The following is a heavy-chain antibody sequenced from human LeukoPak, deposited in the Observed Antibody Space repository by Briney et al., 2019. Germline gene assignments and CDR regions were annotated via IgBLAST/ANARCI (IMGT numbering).Heavy chain of an antibody. J-gene: IGHJ5*02. V-gene: IGHV4-34*01. CDR1: GGSFSAYY. CDR3: AREYRSSWYLNWFDP. Sequence: SETLSLTCAVYGGSFSAYYWSWIRQPPGKGLEWIGEINHSGSTNYNPSLKSRVTISVDTSKNQFSLKLSSVTAADTAVYYCAREYRSSWYLNWFDPWGQGTLVTVSS. D-gene: IGHD6-13*01. CDR2: INHSGST.